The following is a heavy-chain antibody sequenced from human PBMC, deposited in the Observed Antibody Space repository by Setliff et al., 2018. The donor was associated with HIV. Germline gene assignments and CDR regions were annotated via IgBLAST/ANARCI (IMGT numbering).Heavy chain of an antibody. D-gene: IGHD2-21*01. V-gene: IGHV1-69*04. CDR2: IIPILGIA. CDR3: ARYALCSDDCSDEGADI. CDR1: GDTLSSYA. Sequence: GASVKVSCKTSGDTLSSYAITWVRQAPGQGLEWMGRIIPILGIANYAQKFQDRVAMTADTSTNTVYMELRSLRSDDTAVYYCARYALCSDDCSDEGADIWGQGTLVTVSS. J-gene: IGHJ4*02.